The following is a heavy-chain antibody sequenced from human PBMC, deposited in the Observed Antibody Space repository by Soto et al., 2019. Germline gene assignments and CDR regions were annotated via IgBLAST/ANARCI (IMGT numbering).Heavy chain of an antibody. D-gene: IGHD2-2*01. Sequence: ASVKVSCKASGYTFTGYYMHWVRQAPGQGLEWMGWINPNSGGTNYAQKFQGWVTMTRDTSISTAYMELSRLRSDDTAVDYCARGGLDCSSTSCYVFDYWGQGTLVTVSS. V-gene: IGHV1-2*04. J-gene: IGHJ4*02. CDR3: ARGGLDCSSTSCYVFDY. CDR1: GYTFTGYY. CDR2: INPNSGGT.